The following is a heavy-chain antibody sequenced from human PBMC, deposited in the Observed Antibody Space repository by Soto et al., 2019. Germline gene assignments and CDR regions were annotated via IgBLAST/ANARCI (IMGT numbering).Heavy chain of an antibody. Sequence: GESLKISCQGSGYAFSSYWIAWVRQMPGKGLEWMGIIYPGDSDTRYSPSFQCQVTISVDKSITTAYLQWSSLKASDTAMYYCARGYCTATICDPWFDPWGQGTLVTVSS. D-gene: IGHD2-8*02. CDR1: GYAFSSYW. J-gene: IGHJ5*02. V-gene: IGHV5-51*01. CDR2: IYPGDSDT. CDR3: ARGYCTATICDPWFDP.